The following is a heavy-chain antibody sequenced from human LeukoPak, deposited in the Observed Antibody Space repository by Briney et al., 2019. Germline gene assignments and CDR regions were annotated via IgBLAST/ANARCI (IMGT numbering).Heavy chain of an antibody. D-gene: IGHD6-13*01. CDR3: ARGRTSYSSSWFDP. V-gene: IGHV4-34*01. CDR1: GGSFSGYY. CDR2: INHSGST. J-gene: IGHJ5*02. Sequence: SETLSLTCAVYGGSFSGYYWSWIRQPPGKGLEWIGEINHSGSTNYNPSLKSRVTISVDTSKNQFSLKLSSVTAADTAVYYCARGRTSYSSSWFDPWGQGTLVTVSS.